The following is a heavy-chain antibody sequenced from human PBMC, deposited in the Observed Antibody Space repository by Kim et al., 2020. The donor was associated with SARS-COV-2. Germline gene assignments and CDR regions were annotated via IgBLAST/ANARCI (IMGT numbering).Heavy chain of an antibody. CDR2: ISFYTDTT. Sequence: SETLSLTCTVSGGSVSTYYWSWVRQPPGKGLECIGYISFYTDTTNNNSPLNRRVIILEATTNHQSPMMSTFMTAANTTYYYCPRITIGCSRYDFD. V-gene: IGHV4-59*02. J-gene: IGHJ4*01. CDR1: GGSVSTYY. D-gene: IGHD2-15*01. CDR3: PRITIGCSRYDFD.